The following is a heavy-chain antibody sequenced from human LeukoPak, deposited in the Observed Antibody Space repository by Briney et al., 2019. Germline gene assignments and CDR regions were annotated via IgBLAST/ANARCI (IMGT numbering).Heavy chain of an antibody. CDR3: ARAPLYYYYYGMDV. J-gene: IGHJ6*02. CDR1: GGSISSYY. CDR2: IYYSGST. V-gene: IGHV4-59*01. Sequence: SETLSLTCTVSGGSISSYYWSWIRQPPGKGLEWIGYIYYSGSTNYNPSLKSRVTISVDTSKNQFSLKLSSVIAADTAVYYCARAPLYYYYYGMDVWGQGTTVTVSS.